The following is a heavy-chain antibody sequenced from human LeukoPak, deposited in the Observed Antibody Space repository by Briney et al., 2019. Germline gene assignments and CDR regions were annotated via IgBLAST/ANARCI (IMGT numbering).Heavy chain of an antibody. Sequence: SVKVSCKASGGTFSSYAFSWVRQAPGQGLEWMGGITPIFGTVTYAQKFQGTVTITADESTSTAYMELSSLRSEDTAVYYCARDWEYYDSSGQHAFDIWGQGTMVTVSS. CDR1: GGTFSSYA. D-gene: IGHD3-22*01. V-gene: IGHV1-69*01. CDR3: ARDWEYYDSSGQHAFDI. CDR2: ITPIFGTV. J-gene: IGHJ3*02.